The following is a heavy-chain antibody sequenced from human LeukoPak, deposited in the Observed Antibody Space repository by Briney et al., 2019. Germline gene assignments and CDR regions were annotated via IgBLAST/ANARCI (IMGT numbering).Heavy chain of an antibody. CDR1: GGTFSSYA. D-gene: IGHD3-10*01. CDR3: ARDIMARPPHYYYYMDV. Sequence: ASVKVSCKASGGTFSSYAISWVRQAPGQGLEWMGGIIPIFGTANYAQKFQGRVTITADESTSTAYMELSSLRSEDTAVYYCARDIMARPPHYYYYMDVWGKGTTVTISS. CDR2: IIPIFGTA. V-gene: IGHV1-69*13. J-gene: IGHJ6*03.